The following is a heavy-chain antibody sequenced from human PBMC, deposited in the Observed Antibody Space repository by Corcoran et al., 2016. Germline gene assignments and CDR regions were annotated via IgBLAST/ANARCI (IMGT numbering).Heavy chain of an antibody. Sequence: QVTLRESGPALVKPTQTLTLTCTFSGFSLSTSGMCVSWIRQPPGKALEWLALIDWDDDKYYSTSLKTRLTISKDTSKNQVVLTMTNMDPVDTATYYCARDIVVVPVALWGAYYYYGMDVWGQGTTVTVSS. D-gene: IGHD2-2*01. CDR2: IDWDDDK. J-gene: IGHJ6*02. CDR1: GFSLSTSGMC. CDR3: ARDIVVVPVALWGAYYYYGMDV. V-gene: IGHV2-70*01.